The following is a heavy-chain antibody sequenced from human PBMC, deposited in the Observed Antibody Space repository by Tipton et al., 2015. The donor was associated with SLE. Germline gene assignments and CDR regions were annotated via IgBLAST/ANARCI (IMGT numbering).Heavy chain of an antibody. CDR2: IYTSGST. CDR1: GGSISSYY. Sequence: LRLSCTVSGGSISSYYWSWMRQPAGKGLEWIGRIYTSGSTDYNPPLKSRVTMSVDPSKNQFSLKLSSVTAADTAVYYCARSGIAAVPSDAFDIWGQGTMVTVSS. CDR3: ARSGIAAVPSDAFDI. D-gene: IGHD6-13*01. V-gene: IGHV4-4*07. J-gene: IGHJ3*02.